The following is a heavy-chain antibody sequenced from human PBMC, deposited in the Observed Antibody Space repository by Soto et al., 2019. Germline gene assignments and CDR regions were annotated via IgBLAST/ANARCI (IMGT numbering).Heavy chain of an antibody. J-gene: IGHJ4*02. D-gene: IGHD5-12*01. Sequence: QVQLQESGPGLVKPSQTLSLTCTVSGGSISSGGFYWSWLRQHPGEGLEWIGYIYYSGSTYYNPSLKSRVTISVDTSKNQFSLKLSSVTAADTAVYYCARDKGYHVDYWGQGTLVTVSS. V-gene: IGHV4-31*03. CDR2: IYYSGST. CDR1: GGSISSGGFY. CDR3: ARDKGYHVDY.